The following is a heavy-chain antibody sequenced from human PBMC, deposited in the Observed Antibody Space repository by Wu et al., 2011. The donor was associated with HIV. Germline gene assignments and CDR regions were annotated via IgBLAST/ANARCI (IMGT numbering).Heavy chain of an antibody. J-gene: IGHJ3*02. CDR3: ASVRCHVDHCYFPLLGTAFDI. V-gene: IGHV1-18*04. Sequence: QVQLVQPGAEVKKPGASVKVSCKASGYTFTGYYMHWVRQAPGQGLEWLGWINGYNGNSRYRQNFQDRVSMSTGSATTTAYMELRSLRSDDTAVYYCASVRCHVDHCYFPLLGTAFDIWGQGTMVTVSS. CDR2: INGYNGNS. D-gene: IGHD2-15*01. CDR1: GYTFTGYY.